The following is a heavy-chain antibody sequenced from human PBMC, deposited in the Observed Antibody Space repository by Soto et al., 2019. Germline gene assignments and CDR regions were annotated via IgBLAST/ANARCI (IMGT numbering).Heavy chain of an antibody. Sequence: EVQLVESGGGLVLPGRSLRLSCAASGFTFDDYAMHWVRQAPGKGLEWVSGISWNSDNIDYADSVKGRFTISRDNAKNSLYLQMNSLRAEDTALYYCTRDNRATVLHGPFDYWGQGTLVTVSS. V-gene: IGHV3-9*01. CDR2: ISWNSDNI. CDR1: GFTFDDYA. J-gene: IGHJ4*02. D-gene: IGHD4-4*01. CDR3: TRDNRATVLHGPFDY.